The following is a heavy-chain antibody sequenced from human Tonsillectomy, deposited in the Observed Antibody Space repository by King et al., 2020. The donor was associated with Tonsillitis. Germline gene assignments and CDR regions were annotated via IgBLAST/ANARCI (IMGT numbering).Heavy chain of an antibody. J-gene: IGHJ6*02. CDR2: IYPGDSDT. V-gene: IGHV5-51*01. CDR1: GYSFTSYW. Sequence: QLVQSGAEVKKPGESLKISCKGSGYSFTSYWIAWVRQMPGKGLEWMGNIYPGDSDTRYSPSIQGQVTISADKSISTAYLQWSSLKASDTAMYYCASLSSTWPHHYYDRDVWGQGTTVTVSS. CDR3: ASLSSTWPHHYYDRDV. D-gene: IGHD2-2*01.